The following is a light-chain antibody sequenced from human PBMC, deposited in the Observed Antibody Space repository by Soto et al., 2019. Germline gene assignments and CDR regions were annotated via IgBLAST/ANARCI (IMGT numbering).Light chain of an antibody. CDR2: EVI. CDR3: CSYAGSSIFV. Sequence: QSALTQPASVSGSPGQSITISCTGSSSDVGTYTLVSWYQHHPGKAPKLMISEVIKRPSGVSNRFSGSKSGNTASLTISGLQAEDEADYYCCSYAGSSIFVFGGGTQLTVL. V-gene: IGLV2-23*02. CDR1: SSDVGTYTL. J-gene: IGLJ2*01.